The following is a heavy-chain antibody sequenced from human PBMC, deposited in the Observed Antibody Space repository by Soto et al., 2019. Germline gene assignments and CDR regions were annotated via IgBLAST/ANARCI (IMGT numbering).Heavy chain of an antibody. CDR3: SGYDILTGHLTSGY. J-gene: IGHJ4*02. CDR2: IYYSGST. CDR1: GGSISSSSYY. Sequence: KPSETLSLTCTVSGGSISSSSYYWGWIRQPPGKGLEWIGSIYYSGSTYYNPSLKSRVTISVDTSKNQFSLKLSSVTAADTAVYYCSGYDILTGHLTSGYWGQGTLVTVSS. D-gene: IGHD3-9*01. V-gene: IGHV4-39*01.